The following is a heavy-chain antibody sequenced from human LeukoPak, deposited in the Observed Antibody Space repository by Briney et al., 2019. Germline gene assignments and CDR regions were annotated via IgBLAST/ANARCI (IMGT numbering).Heavy chain of an antibody. CDR2: IIPIFGIA. V-gene: IGHV1-69*04. J-gene: IGHJ3*02. D-gene: IGHD2-2*01. Sequence: SVKVSCKASGGTFSSYAISWVRQAPGQGLEWMGRIIPIFGIANYAQKFQGRVTITADKSTSTAYMELSSLRSEDTAVYHCSSPSNCSSTSCYRDAFDIWGQGTMVTVSS. CDR3: SSPSNCSSTSCYRDAFDI. CDR1: GGTFSSYA.